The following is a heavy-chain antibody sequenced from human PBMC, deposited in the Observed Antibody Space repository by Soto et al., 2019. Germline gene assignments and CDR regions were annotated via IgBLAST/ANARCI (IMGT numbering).Heavy chain of an antibody. V-gene: IGHV4-59*08. D-gene: IGHD3-10*01. CDR3: ARHLGRGSGSYYAFDI. CDR2: IFYIENT. J-gene: IGHJ3*02. Sequence: LSLTCSVSGDSIRGYYWSWIRQPPGKGLEWIAYIFYIENTKYNPSLKSRVTISEDTSKNQVSLKLRSVTAADTAVYYCARHLGRGSGSYYAFDIWGQGTTVTVSS. CDR1: GDSIRGYY.